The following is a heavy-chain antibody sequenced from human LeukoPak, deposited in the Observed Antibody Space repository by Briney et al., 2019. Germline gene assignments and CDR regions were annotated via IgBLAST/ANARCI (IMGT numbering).Heavy chain of an antibody. D-gene: IGHD6-19*01. J-gene: IGHJ3*02. Sequence: GGSLRLSCAASGFTFSSYSMNWVRQAPGKGLEWVSSISSSSSYIYYADSVKGRFTISRDNAKNSLYLQMNSLRAEDTAVYYCARMVAVADTSDDAFDIWGQGTMVTVSS. CDR2: ISSSSSYI. V-gene: IGHV3-21*01. CDR3: ARMVAVADTSDDAFDI. CDR1: GFTFSSYS.